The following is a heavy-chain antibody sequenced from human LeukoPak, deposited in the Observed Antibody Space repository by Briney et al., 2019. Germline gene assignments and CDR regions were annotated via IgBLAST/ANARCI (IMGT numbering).Heavy chain of an antibody. J-gene: IGHJ4*02. CDR2: ISSSGSTI. V-gene: IGHV3-11*01. D-gene: IGHD3-22*01. CDR1: GFTFSDYY. Sequence: GGSLRLSCAASGFTFSDYYMSWIRQAPGKGLEWVSYISSSGSTIYYADSVKGRFTISRDKAKNSLYLQMNSLRAEDTAVYYCARAKMVSSGTSYYFDYWGQGTLVTVSS. CDR3: ARAKMVSSGTSYYFDY.